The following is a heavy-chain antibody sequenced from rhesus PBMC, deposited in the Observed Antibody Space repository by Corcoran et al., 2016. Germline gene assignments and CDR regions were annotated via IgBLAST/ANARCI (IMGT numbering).Heavy chain of an antibody. CDR3: AKSRGSYYGLDS. CDR2: INSGGGST. V-gene: IGHV3S5*01. J-gene: IGHJ6*01. Sequence: EVQLVETGGGLVQPGGSLKLSCAASGFTFSSYGMSWVRQAPGQGLEWVSAINSGGGSTYYADSVKGRFTISRDNSKNTLSLQMNSLRAEDTAVYYCAKSRGSYYGLDSWGQGVVVTVSS. CDR1: GFTFSSYG.